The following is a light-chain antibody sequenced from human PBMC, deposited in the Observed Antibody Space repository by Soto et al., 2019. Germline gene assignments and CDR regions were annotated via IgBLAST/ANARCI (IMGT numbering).Light chain of an antibody. V-gene: IGLV2-14*03. CDR3: CSYTSGSTLVV. CDR1: SSDIGGYSY. Sequence: QSALTQRASVSGSPGQSITISCTGTSSDIGGYSYVSWYQHLPGKAPKLLISDVKNRRSGVSNRFSGSKSGNTASLIISGLQAEDEGDYYCCSYTSGSTLVVFGGGTQLTVL. J-gene: IGLJ2*01. CDR2: DVK.